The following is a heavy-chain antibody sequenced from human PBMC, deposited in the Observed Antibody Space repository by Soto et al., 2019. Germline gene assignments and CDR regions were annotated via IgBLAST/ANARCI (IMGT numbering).Heavy chain of an antibody. D-gene: IGHD1-1*01. J-gene: IGHJ4*02. CDR1: GFSLTTNEVG. CDR3: AHRGMWNQLDH. Sequence: QITLQEAGPLLVKPTQTLTLTCTFSGFSLTTNEVGVGWDRQPPGKALEWLALIYWDDDKRYSPSLKSRLSITWDTSKDQVVLTMTTMDPLDTGTYYCAHRGMWNQLDHWGQGALFTVSS. V-gene: IGHV2-5*02. CDR2: IYWDDDK.